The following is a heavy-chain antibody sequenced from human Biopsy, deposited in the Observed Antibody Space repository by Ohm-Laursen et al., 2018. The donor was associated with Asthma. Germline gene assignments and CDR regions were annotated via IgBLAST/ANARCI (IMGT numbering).Heavy chain of an antibody. CDR3: VRDGTDDAFDI. J-gene: IGHJ3*02. CDR2: ISKDASTQ. Sequence: SLRLSCTASGFSFSNFAIHWVRQAPGKGLEWVGVISKDASTQDYADSVKGRFTMARDNSKNTLDLQMNSLREEDTAVYYCVRDGTDDAFDIWGQGTAVNVSS. V-gene: IGHV3-30*01. CDR1: GFSFSNFA. D-gene: IGHD1-1*01.